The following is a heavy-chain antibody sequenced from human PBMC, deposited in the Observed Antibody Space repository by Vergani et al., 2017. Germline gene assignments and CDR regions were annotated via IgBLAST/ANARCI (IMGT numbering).Heavy chain of an antibody. CDR3: ARHAVGMGTTGHFDY. CDR2: IYYSGTT. D-gene: IGHD1-1*01. Sequence: QVQLQESGPGLVKASQTLSLTCSVSGAYVGSGGYYWTWVRQRPGMGLDWIGYIYYSGTTYYNPSLESRLTISLDTSENHLSLKLTSVTDADTAVYYCARHAVGMGTTGHFDYWGQGTLVTVSS. V-gene: IGHV4-31*03. J-gene: IGHJ4*02. CDR1: GAYVGSGGYY.